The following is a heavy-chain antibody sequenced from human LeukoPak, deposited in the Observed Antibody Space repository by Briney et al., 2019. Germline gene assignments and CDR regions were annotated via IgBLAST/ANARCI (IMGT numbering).Heavy chain of an antibody. D-gene: IGHD3-10*01. J-gene: IGHJ4*02. CDR2: ISAYNGNT. CDR1: GYAFTSYG. CDR3: GRRYYYGSGSYSDY. V-gene: IGHV1-18*01. Sequence: GASVKVSCKASGYAFTSYGISWVRQAPGQGLAWMGWISAYNGNTQYAQKLQGRVTMTTDTSTSTVYMELRSLRSDDTAVYYCGRRYYYGSGSYSDYWGQGTLVTVSS.